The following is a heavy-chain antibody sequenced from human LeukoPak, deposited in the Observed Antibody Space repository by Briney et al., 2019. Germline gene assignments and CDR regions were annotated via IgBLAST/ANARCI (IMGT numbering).Heavy chain of an antibody. V-gene: IGHV3-23*01. CDR2: ISDSGGST. CDR1: GFTFSSYS. Sequence: PGGSLRLSCAASGFTFSSYSMNCVRQAPGKGLEWVSAISDSGGSTYYADSVKGRFTISRDNSKNTLYLQMNSLRAEDTAVYYCAKSTQRYNILTGYYNSYYYYGMDVWGQGTTVTVSS. CDR3: AKSTQRYNILTGYYNSYYYYGMDV. D-gene: IGHD3-9*01. J-gene: IGHJ6*02.